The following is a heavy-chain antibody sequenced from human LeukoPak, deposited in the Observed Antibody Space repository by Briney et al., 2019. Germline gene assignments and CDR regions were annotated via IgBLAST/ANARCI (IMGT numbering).Heavy chain of an antibody. Sequence: GGSLRLSCAASGFTFSSYWMHWVRQAPGKGLXXXXXXXSDGSGTSYADSVKGRFTISRDNAKNTLYLQMNSLRAEDTAMYYCAKDRYCSGGSCYYDAFDIWGQGTMVTVSS. V-gene: IGHV3-74*01. CDR1: GFTFSSYW. D-gene: IGHD2-15*01. CDR3: AKDRYCSGGSCYYDAFDI. J-gene: IGHJ3*02. CDR2: XXSDGSGT.